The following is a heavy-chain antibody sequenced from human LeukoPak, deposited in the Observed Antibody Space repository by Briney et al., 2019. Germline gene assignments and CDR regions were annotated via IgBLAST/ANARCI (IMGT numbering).Heavy chain of an antibody. D-gene: IGHD4-17*01. CDR2: IKQDGSEK. J-gene: IGHJ4*02. V-gene: IGHV3-7*01. CDR1: GFTFSSYW. CDR3: ARAMRAYGDFEGPFDY. Sequence: GGSLRLSCAASGFTFSSYWMSWVRQAPGKGLEWVANIKQDGSEKYYVDSVKGRFTISRDNAKNSLYLQMNSLRAEDTAVYYCARAMRAYGDFEGPFDYWGQGTLVTVSS.